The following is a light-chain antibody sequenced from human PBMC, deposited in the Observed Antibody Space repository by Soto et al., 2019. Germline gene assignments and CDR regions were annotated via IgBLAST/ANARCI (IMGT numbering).Light chain of an antibody. CDR3: SSYTSSSSLGV. CDR1: GSDVGGYNY. V-gene: IGLV2-14*03. J-gene: IGLJ1*01. Sequence: QSALTQPASVSGSPGQWITISCTGTGSDVGGYNYVSWYQQHPGKAPKLMIYEVTNRPSGVSNRFSGSKSGNTASLTISGLQAEDEADYYCSSYTSSSSLGVFGTGTKLTVL. CDR2: EVT.